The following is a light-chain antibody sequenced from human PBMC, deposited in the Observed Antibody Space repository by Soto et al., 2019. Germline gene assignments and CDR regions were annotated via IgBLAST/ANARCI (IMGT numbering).Light chain of an antibody. CDR3: SSYAGSNKLVV. CDR1: SSEVGGYNY. V-gene: IGLV2-8*01. J-gene: IGLJ2*01. CDR2: EVS. Sequence: HSALTHPPSASGSPGQSVTLSCTGTSSEVGGYNYVSWYQQHPGKAPKLMIYEVSKRPSGVPDRFSGSKSGNTASLTVSGLQAEDEADYYCSSYAGSNKLVVFGGGTKVTVL.